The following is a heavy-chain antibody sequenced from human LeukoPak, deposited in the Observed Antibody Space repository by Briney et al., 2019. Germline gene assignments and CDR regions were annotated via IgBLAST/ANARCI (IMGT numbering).Heavy chain of an antibody. CDR2: INHSGST. CDR1: GGSFSGYY. V-gene: IGHV4-34*01. Sequence: SSETLSLTCAVYGGSFSGYYWSWIRQPPGKGLEWIGEINHSGSTNYNPSLKSRVTISVDTSKNQFSLKLSSVTAADTAVYYCARGRGWYSGYHLVTDYWGQGTLVTVSS. D-gene: IGHD5-12*01. CDR3: ARGRGWYSGYHLVTDY. J-gene: IGHJ4*02.